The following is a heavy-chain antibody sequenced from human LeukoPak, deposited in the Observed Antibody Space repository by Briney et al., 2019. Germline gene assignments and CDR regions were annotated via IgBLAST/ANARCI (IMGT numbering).Heavy chain of an antibody. CDR1: GCTFSNYA. J-gene: IGHJ6*03. V-gene: IGHV1-69*05. CDR2: IIPIFGTA. CDR3: ARARNLEYYMDV. Sequence: ASVKLSCKASGCTFSNYAISWVRQAPGQGLEWMGRIIPIFGTANYAQKFQGRVTITTDESTSTAYMELSSLRSEDTDVYYCARARNLEYYMDVWGKGTTVTVSS.